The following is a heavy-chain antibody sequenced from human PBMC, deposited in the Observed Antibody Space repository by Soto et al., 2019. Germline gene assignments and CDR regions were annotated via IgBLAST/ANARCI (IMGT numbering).Heavy chain of an antibody. Sequence: QVQLQESGPGLVKPSQTLSLTCTVSGGSISSGGYYWSWIRQHPGKGLEWIGYIYYSGSTYYNPTLKRRVTISVDTSKNQFSLKLSSVTAADTAVYYCARDRYGDFLDYWGQGTLVTVSS. D-gene: IGHD4-17*01. CDR3: ARDRYGDFLDY. CDR1: GGSISSGGYY. J-gene: IGHJ4*02. V-gene: IGHV4-31*03. CDR2: IYYSGST.